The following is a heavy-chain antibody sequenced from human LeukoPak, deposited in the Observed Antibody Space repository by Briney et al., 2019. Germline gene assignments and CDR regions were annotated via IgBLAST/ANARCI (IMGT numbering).Heavy chain of an antibody. CDR1: GGPFNDYY. Sequence: SETLSLTCAVYGGPFNDYYRSWIRQPPGKGLEWIGEVNHSGRTNYNPSLKSRVTISQDTSKNQFSLKLRSVTAADTAVYFCARRGPGATVDYWGQGTLVTVSS. J-gene: IGHJ4*02. CDR3: ARRGPGATVDY. CDR2: VNHSGRT. D-gene: IGHD4/OR15-4a*01. V-gene: IGHV4-34*01.